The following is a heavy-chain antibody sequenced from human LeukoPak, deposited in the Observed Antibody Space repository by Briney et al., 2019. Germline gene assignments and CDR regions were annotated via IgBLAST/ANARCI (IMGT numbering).Heavy chain of an antibody. CDR1: GGSVSSGSYY. Sequence: SETLSLTCTVSGGSVSSGSYYWSWIRQPPGKRLEWIGYIYYSGSTNYNPSLKSRVTISVDTSKNQFSLKLSSVTAADTAVYYCARERGRWLQPFDYWGQGTLVTVSS. J-gene: IGHJ4*02. V-gene: IGHV4-61*01. CDR2: IYYSGST. CDR3: ARERGRWLQPFDY. D-gene: IGHD5-24*01.